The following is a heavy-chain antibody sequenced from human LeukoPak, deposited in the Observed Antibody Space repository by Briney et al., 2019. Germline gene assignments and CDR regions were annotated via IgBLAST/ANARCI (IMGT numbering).Heavy chain of an antibody. Sequence: GGSLRLSCAASGFTFSNAWMSWVRQAPGKGLEWVGRIKSKTDGGTTDYAAPVKGRFTISRDDSKSIAYLQMNSLKTEDTAVYYCTGLQTTVFDYWGQGTLVTVSS. CDR3: TGLQTTVFDY. J-gene: IGHJ4*02. V-gene: IGHV3-15*01. CDR1: GFTFSNAW. CDR2: IKSKTDGGTT. D-gene: IGHD4-11*01.